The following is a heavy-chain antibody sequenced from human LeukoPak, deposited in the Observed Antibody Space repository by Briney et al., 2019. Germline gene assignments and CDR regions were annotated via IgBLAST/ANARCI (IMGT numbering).Heavy chain of an antibody. Sequence: GGSLRLSCAASGFTFSSYNMNWVRQAPGKGLEWVSYISPGSSTIYYADSVKGRFTISRDNAKNSLYLQRNSLRDEDTAVYYCARSKQLDYWGQGTLVTVSS. CDR1: GFTFSSYN. V-gene: IGHV3-48*02. CDR3: ARSKQLDY. CDR2: ISPGSSTI. J-gene: IGHJ4*02. D-gene: IGHD6-13*01.